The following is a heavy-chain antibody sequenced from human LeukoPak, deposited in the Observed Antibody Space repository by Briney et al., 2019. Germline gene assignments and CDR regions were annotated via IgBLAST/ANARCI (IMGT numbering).Heavy chain of an antibody. J-gene: IGHJ4*02. D-gene: IGHD5-18*01. CDR3: ARGDSYGYLTANYFDY. CDR2: INHSGST. Sequence: SETLSLTCAVYGGSFSGYYWSWIRQPPGKVLEWIGEINHSGSTNYNPSLKSRVTISVDTSKNQFSLKLSSVTAADTAVYYCARGDSYGYLTANYFDYWGQGTLVTVSS. V-gene: IGHV4-34*01. CDR1: GGSFSGYY.